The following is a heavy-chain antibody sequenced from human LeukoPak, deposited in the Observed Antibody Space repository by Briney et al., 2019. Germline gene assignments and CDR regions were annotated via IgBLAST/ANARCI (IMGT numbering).Heavy chain of an antibody. J-gene: IGHJ4*02. V-gene: IGHV3-30*02. CDR3: ARWELIDY. Sequence: GGSLRLSCEASGFTFSNYGMHWVRQAPGKGLEWVTFIRYDGSYKYYADSVKGRFTISRDNAKNSLYLQMNSLRAEDTAVYYCARWELIDYWGQGTLVTVSS. CDR2: IRYDGSYK. CDR1: GFTFSNYG. D-gene: IGHD4-23*01.